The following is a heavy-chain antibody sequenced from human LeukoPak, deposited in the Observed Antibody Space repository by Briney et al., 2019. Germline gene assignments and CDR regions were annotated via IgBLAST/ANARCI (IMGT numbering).Heavy chain of an antibody. J-gene: IGHJ2*01. V-gene: IGHV4-30-2*01. CDR3: ARTHSSAWLNWYFDL. CDR2: SFYRGSA. Sequence: SETLSLTCNVSGAAISTGDYYWGWIRQPPGKGLEWIGYSFYRGSAYYNPSLKSRVTISVDWSINQFSLKLSAVTAADTALYFCARTHSSAWLNWYFDLWGRGTLVTASS. D-gene: IGHD6-19*01. CDR1: GAAISTGDYY.